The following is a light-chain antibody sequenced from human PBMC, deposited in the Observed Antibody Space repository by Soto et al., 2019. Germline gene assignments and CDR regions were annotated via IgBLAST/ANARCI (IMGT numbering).Light chain of an antibody. CDR3: QQYDHLPA. V-gene: IGKV1-33*01. CDR1: QDISNY. CDR2: DSS. Sequence: DIQMTQSPSSLSASVGDRITITCQASQDISNYLNWYQQRPGKAPKLLIYDSSNLATGVPSRFSGSGSGTDFTFTISSLQPEDIATYYCQQYDHLPAFDGGTKVEIK. J-gene: IGKJ4*01.